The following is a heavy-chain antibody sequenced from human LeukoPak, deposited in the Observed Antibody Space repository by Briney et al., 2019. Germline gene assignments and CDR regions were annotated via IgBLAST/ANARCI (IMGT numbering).Heavy chain of an antibody. V-gene: IGHV4-59*11. Sequence: SETLSLTCTVSGGSISSHYRSWIRQPPGKGLEWIGNIYYSGTINYNPSLKSRVTMSIDTSKNQFSLKLSSVTAADTAVYYCARDTAISFWGQGILVTVSS. CDR2: IYYSGTI. CDR1: GGSISSHY. CDR3: ARDTAISF. D-gene: IGHD5-18*01. J-gene: IGHJ4*02.